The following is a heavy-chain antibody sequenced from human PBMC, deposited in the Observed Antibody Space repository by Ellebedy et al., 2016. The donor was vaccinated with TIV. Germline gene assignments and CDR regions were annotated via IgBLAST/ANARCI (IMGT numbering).Heavy chain of an antibody. CDR1: GYTFTGYQ. D-gene: IGHD6-19*01. J-gene: IGHJ4*02. Sequence: ASVKVSCKASGYTFTGYQMHWVRQAPGQGLEWMGWIIPDSGDTNSGQRFQGRVSMTRDTSISTAYMELTGLRSDDTGVYYCARDRFRTALAGAPFDYWGQGTVVSVS. CDR2: IIPDSGDT. CDR3: ARDRFRTALAGAPFDY. V-gene: IGHV1-2*02.